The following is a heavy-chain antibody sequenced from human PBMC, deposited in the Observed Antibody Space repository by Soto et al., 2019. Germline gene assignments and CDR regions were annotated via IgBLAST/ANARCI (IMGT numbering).Heavy chain of an antibody. CDR2: VYYSGST. Sequence: QVQLQESGPGLVKPSETLSLTCTVSGASVNSENYYWSWIRQPPGKGLAWIGYVYYSGSTNYNPALKSRATISLDTYKKQFSLKMTSMTSADTALYYCEIGVLRFLQWFDPWGQGTLVTVSS. CDR3: EIGVLRFLQWFDP. V-gene: IGHV4-61*01. D-gene: IGHD3-3*01. CDR1: GASVNSENYY. J-gene: IGHJ5*02.